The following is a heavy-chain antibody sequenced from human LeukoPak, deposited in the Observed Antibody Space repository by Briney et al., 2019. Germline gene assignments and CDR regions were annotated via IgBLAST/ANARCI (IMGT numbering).Heavy chain of an antibody. V-gene: IGHV4-34*01. D-gene: IGHD1-1*01. Sequence: SETLSLTCAVFGGSFSGYYWSWIRQPPGKGLEWIGEINHSGSTNYNPSLKSRVTISADTSKNQFSLKLSSVTAADTAVYYCARGTQLVRHWFGPWGQGTLVTVSS. CDR2: INHSGST. J-gene: IGHJ5*02. CDR3: ARGTQLVRHWFGP. CDR1: GGSFSGYY.